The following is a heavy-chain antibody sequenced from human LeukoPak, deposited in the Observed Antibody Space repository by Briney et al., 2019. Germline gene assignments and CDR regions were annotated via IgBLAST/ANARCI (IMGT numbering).Heavy chain of an antibody. J-gene: IGHJ4*02. Sequence: GGSLRLSCTASGFPFSNYGMYWVLQAPGEGLACVAMISYDGNDKYYADSVKGRFSISRDNSTNTLYLQMSSLKPEDTAVYYCAKDLRGYSSGWPADYWGQGTLVTVSS. CDR3: AKDLRGYSSGWPADY. CDR2: ISYDGNDK. V-gene: IGHV3-30*18. CDR1: GFPFSNYG. D-gene: IGHD6-19*01.